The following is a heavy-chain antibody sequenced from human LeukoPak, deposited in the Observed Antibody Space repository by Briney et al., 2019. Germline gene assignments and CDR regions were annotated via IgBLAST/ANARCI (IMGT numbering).Heavy chain of an antibody. CDR2: INHSGST. J-gene: IGHJ3*02. CDR1: GGSFSGYY. D-gene: IGHD5-18*01. CDR3: ARERIQLWRNAFDI. V-gene: IGHV4-34*01. Sequence: SETLSLTCAVYGGSFSGYYWSWIRQPPGKGLEWIGEINHSGSTNYNPSLKSRVTISVDTSKNQFSLRLSSVTAADTAVYYCARERIQLWRNAFDIWGQGTMVTVSS.